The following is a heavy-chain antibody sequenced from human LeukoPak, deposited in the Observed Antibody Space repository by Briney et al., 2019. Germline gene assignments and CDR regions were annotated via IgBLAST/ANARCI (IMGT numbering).Heavy chain of an antibody. V-gene: IGHV4-34*01. CDR2: INHSGST. Sequence: SETLSLTCAVYGGSFSGYYWSWIRQPPGKGLEWIGEINHSGSTNYNPSLKSRVTISVDTSKNQFSLKLSSVTAADTAVYYCARVASSIAVARRYYFDYWGQGTLVTVSS. CDR1: GGSFSGYY. J-gene: IGHJ4*02. D-gene: IGHD6-19*01. CDR3: ARVASSIAVARRYYFDY.